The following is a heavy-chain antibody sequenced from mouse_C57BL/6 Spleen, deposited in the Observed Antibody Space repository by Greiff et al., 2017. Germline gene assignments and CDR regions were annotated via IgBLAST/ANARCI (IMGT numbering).Heavy chain of an antibody. V-gene: IGHV1-55*01. CDR2: IYPGSGST. D-gene: IGHD1-1*01. CDR1: GYTFTSYW. Sequence: QVQLQQPGAELVKPGASVKMSCKASGYTFTSYWITWVKQRPGQGLEWVGDIYPGSGSTNYNEKFKSRATLSGDTATSPYYMQLSSLSSEDSAVYCCARGGSSYPYAMDYWGQGTSVTVSS. CDR3: ARGGSSYPYAMDY. J-gene: IGHJ4*01.